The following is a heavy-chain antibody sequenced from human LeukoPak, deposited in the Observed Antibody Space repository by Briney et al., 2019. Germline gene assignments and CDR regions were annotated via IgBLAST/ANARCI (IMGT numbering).Heavy chain of an antibody. CDR2: IIPIFGTA. V-gene: IGHV1-69*13. CDR3: AREVEEYCSGGSCYGAHY. J-gene: IGHJ4*02. CDR1: GGTFSSYA. Sequence: GASVKVSRKASGGTFSSYAISWVRQAPGQGLEWMGGIIPIFGTANYAQKFQGRVTITADESTSTAYMELSSLRSEDTAVYYCAREVEEYCSGGSCYGAHYWGQGTLVTVSS. D-gene: IGHD2-15*01.